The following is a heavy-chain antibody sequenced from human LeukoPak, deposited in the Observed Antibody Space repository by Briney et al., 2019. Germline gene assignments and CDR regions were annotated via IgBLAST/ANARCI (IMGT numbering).Heavy chain of an antibody. Sequence: GGSLRLFCAASGFPFNSYAMSWVRQAPGKGLEWVSAIVGDTVTVYTDSVKGRFTISRDNSKNTLYLQMNSLRAEDTAIYYCAKGSAQWEIYDYWGQGTLVTVSS. CDR2: IVGDTVT. CDR1: GFPFNSYA. D-gene: IGHD1-26*01. V-gene: IGHV3-23*01. CDR3: AKGSAQWEIYDY. J-gene: IGHJ4*02.